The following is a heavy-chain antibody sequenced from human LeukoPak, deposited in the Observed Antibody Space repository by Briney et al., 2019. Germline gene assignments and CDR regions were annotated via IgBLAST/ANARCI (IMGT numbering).Heavy chain of an antibody. CDR2: ISGSGGST. CDR1: GFTFSNYA. J-gene: IGHJ4*02. V-gene: IGHV3-23*01. CDR3: ARRFDH. Sequence: GGSLRLSCAASGFTFSNYAMSWVRQAPGKGLEWVSGISGSGGSTYYADSVKGHFTISRDNAKNSLYLQMTSLRAEDTAVYYCARRFDHWGQGILVTVSS.